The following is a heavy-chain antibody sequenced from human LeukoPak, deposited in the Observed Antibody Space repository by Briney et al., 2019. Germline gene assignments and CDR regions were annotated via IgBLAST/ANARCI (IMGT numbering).Heavy chain of an antibody. CDR1: GGSINSGHY. J-gene: IGHJ5*02. CDR3: ARDRVRASWFDP. D-gene: IGHD6-6*01. V-gene: IGHV4-38-2*02. CDR2: IFHSGNT. Sequence: TSETLSLTCTVSGGSINSGHYWGWIRQPPGKGLEWIGSIFHSGNTYSNPSLKSRVTISVDTSKNQFSLKLSSVTAADTAVYYCARDRVRASWFDPWGQGTLVTVSS.